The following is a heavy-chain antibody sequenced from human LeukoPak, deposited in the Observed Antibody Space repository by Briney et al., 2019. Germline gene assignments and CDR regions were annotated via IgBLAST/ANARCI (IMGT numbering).Heavy chain of an antibody. CDR2: MYHSGSI. Sequence: PSGTLSLTCTVSGGSISSRNWWSWVRQPPGKGPEWIGEMYHSGSINYNPSLKNRVTISVDISKNQFSLRLNSVTAADTAVYYCERDLGSAQPGFWGQGTLVSVSS. CDR1: GGSISSRNW. J-gene: IGHJ4*02. D-gene: IGHD6-25*01. V-gene: IGHV4-4*02. CDR3: ERDLGSAQPGF.